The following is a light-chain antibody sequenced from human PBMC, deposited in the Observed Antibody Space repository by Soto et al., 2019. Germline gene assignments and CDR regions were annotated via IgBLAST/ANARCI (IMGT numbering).Light chain of an antibody. CDR1: QSVSSN. CDR2: GAS. J-gene: IGKJ1*01. Sequence: EIVMTQSPATLSVSPGERATLSCRASQSVSSNLAWYQQKPGQAPRLLIYGASTRATGIPARFSGSGSGTEFTPTISSLQSEDFAVYYCHQYNNWPPMAFGQGTKVEIK. V-gene: IGKV3-15*01. CDR3: HQYNNWPPMA.